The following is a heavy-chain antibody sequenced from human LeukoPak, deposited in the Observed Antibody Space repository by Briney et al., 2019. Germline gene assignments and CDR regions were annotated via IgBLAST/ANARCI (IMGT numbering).Heavy chain of an antibody. D-gene: IGHD5-24*01. CDR3: ARVQGGDGYNPELYYYGMDV. Sequence: SVKVSCKASGGTFSSYAISWVRQAPGQGLEWMGRIIPIFGISNYAQKFQGRVTITADKSTSTAYMELSSLRSEDTAVYYCARVQGGDGYNPELYYYGMDVWGQGTTVTVSS. CDR2: IIPIFGIS. CDR1: GGTFSSYA. J-gene: IGHJ6*02. V-gene: IGHV1-69*04.